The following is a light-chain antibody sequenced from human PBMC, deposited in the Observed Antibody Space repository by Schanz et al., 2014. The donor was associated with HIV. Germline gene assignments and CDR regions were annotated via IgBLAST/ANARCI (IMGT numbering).Light chain of an antibody. J-gene: IGLJ2*01. CDR3: AVWDDSLNGVV. V-gene: IGLV2-14*01. Sequence: QSALTQPASVSGSPGQSITISCTGTSSDVGGYNYVSWYQQHPGKAPKLMIYDVKNRPSGVPDRFSGSKSGTSASLAISGLQSADESDYYCAVWDDSLNGVVFGGGTKLTVL. CDR2: DVK. CDR1: SSDVGGYNY.